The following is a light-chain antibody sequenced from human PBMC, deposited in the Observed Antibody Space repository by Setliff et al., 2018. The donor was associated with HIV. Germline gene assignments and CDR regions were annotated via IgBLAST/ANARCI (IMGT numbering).Light chain of an antibody. CDR1: SRDVGGGQNY. CDR3: SSFTSSSTYV. Sequence: QSALTQPASVSGSPGQSITISCTGTSRDVGGGQNYVSWYQQYPGQAPKLMIYEVTKRPAGVSDRFSGSKSGNTASLIISGLQTEDEAEYYCSSFTSSSTYVFGIGTKVTGL. CDR2: EVT. J-gene: IGLJ1*01. V-gene: IGLV2-14*01.